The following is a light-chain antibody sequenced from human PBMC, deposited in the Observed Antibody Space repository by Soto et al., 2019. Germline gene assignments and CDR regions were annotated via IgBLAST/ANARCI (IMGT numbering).Light chain of an antibody. CDR3: SSYSSTSTVV. J-gene: IGLJ2*01. V-gene: IGLV2-14*03. Sequence: QSALTQPASVSGSPGQSITISCTGTSSDVGGYNYVSWYQHHPVKAPKLMIYDVSNRPSGVSNRFSGSKSGNTASLTISGLQADDEADYYCSSYSSTSTVVFGGGTKLTVL. CDR2: DVS. CDR1: SSDVGGYNY.